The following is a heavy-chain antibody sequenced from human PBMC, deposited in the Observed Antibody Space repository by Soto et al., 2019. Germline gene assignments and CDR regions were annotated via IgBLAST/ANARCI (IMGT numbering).Heavy chain of an antibody. CDR1: GGSISNSDYY. CDR2: IYYSGTN. Sequence: QLQLQESGPGLVKPSETLSLTCTVSGGSISNSDYYCGWIRQSPGKGLEWVGSIYYSGTNFYDPSLRSRLSMSVDTSKHQCSLRLNSVTAADTAVYYCARQARGTTWSVFDYCSKGTLVTVSS. J-gene: IGHJ4*02. V-gene: IGHV4-39*01. D-gene: IGHD1-7*01. CDR3: ARQARGTTWSVFDY.